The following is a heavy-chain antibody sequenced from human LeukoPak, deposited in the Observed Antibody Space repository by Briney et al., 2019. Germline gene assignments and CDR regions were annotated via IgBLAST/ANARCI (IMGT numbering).Heavy chain of an antibody. CDR3: ARGPADNYDFWSGYYTRYYYYYMDV. Sequence: ASVKVSCKASGGTFSSYAISWVRQAPGQGLEWMGGIIPIFGTANYAQKFQGRVTITADESTSTAYTELSSLRSEDTAVYYCARGPADNYDFWSGYYTRYYYYYMDVWGKGTTVTVSS. CDR1: GGTFSSYA. J-gene: IGHJ6*03. D-gene: IGHD3-3*01. V-gene: IGHV1-69*13. CDR2: IIPIFGTA.